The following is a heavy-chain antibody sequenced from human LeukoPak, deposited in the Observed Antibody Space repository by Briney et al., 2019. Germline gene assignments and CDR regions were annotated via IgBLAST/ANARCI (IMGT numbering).Heavy chain of an antibody. CDR2: IYYSGST. V-gene: IGHV4-59*01. J-gene: IGHJ4*02. Sequence: KTSETLSLTCTVSGGSISSYYWSWIRQPPGKGLEWIGYIYYSGSTNYNPSLKSRVTISVETSKNQFSLKLSSVTAADTAMYYCARVTGYMIEDYFDYWGQGTLVTVSS. CDR3: ARVTGYMIEDYFDY. D-gene: IGHD3-22*01. CDR1: GGSISSYY.